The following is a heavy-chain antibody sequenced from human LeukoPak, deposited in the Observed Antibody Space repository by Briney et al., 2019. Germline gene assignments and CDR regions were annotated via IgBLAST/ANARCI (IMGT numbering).Heavy chain of an antibody. Sequence: SETLSLTCTVSGGSISSSSYYWDWIRQSPGKGLEWIGNIYSGGSTYYTPSLKSRVTISVDTSKNQFSLKLSSVTASDTAIFYCARQGGWGGAASLIEFWGQGTLVTVSS. J-gene: IGHJ4*02. D-gene: IGHD1-26*01. CDR2: IYSGGST. V-gene: IGHV4-39*01. CDR1: GGSISSSSYY. CDR3: ARQGGWGGAASLIEF.